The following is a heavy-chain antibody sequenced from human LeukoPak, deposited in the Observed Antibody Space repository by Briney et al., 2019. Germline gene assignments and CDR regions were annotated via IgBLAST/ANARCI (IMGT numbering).Heavy chain of an antibody. CDR3: ARARITMVRGVIITFDY. V-gene: IGHV4-34*01. J-gene: IGHJ4*02. D-gene: IGHD3-10*01. CDR1: GGSFSGYY. CDR2: INHSGST. Sequence: SETLSLTCAVYGGSFSGYYWSWIRQPPGKGLEWIGEINHSGSTNYNPSLKSRVTISVDTSKNQFSLKPSSVTAADTAVYYRARARITMVRGVIITFDYWGQGTLVTVSS.